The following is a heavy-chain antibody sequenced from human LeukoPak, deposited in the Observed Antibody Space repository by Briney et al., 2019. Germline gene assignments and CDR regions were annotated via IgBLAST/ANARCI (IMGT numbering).Heavy chain of an antibody. J-gene: IGHJ3*02. CDR3: ARDFCGGDCYAAFDI. Sequence: ASVTVSCKASGYTFTGYYMHWVRQAPGQGHERMGWINPNSGGTNYAQKFQGRVTMTRDTSISTAYMELSRLRSDDTAVYYCARDFCGGDCYAAFDIWGQGTMVTVSS. CDR1: GYTFTGYY. D-gene: IGHD2-21*01. CDR2: INPNSGGT. V-gene: IGHV1-2*02.